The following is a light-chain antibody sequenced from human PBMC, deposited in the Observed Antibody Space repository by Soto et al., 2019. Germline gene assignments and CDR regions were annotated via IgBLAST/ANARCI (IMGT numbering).Light chain of an antibody. Sequence: EIVLTQSPGTLSLSPGERATLSCRASQSLSSSYVAWYQQKLGQPPRLLIYGASNRATGIPDRFSGSWSGTEFTLTISRLEPEDFAVYYCQQYGISPSYTFAQGTKVDIK. CDR1: QSLSSSY. CDR2: GAS. J-gene: IGKJ2*01. V-gene: IGKV3-20*01. CDR3: QQYGISPSYT.